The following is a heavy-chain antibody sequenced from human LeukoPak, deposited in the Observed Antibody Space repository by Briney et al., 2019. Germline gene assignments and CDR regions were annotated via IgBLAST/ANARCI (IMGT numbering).Heavy chain of an antibody. D-gene: IGHD3-3*01. V-gene: IGHV4-39*01. Sequence: SQTLSLTCTVSGVSISSTTYYWAWIRQPPGKGLEWIGCVYPSGTAYYNPSLKSRVTISVCTPKNQFSLKLTSVTAADTAVYYCVRSYDFWSDPNRFDPWGQGTLVTVSS. J-gene: IGHJ5*02. CDR3: VRSYDFWSDPNRFDP. CDR1: GVSISSTTYY. CDR2: VYPSGTA.